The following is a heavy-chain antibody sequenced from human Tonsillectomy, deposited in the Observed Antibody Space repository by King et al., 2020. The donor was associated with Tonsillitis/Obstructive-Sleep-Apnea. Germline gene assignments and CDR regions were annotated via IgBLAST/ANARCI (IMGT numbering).Heavy chain of an antibody. J-gene: IGHJ6*03. CDR1: GFTFSSYW. CDR3: ARDTPNDFWSGLIYYYYYYMDV. CDR2: INSDGSST. V-gene: IGHV3-74*01. D-gene: IGHD3-3*01. Sequence: VQLVESGGGLVQPGGSLRLSCAASGFTFSSYWMHWVRQAPGEGLVWVSRINSDGSSTSYADSVKGRFTISRDNAKNTLYLQMNSLRAEDTAVYYCARDTPNDFWSGLIYYYYYYMDVWGKGTTVTVSS.